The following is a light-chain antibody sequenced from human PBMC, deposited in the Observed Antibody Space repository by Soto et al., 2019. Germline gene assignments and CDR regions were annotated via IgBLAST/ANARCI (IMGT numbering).Light chain of an antibody. CDR3: SSYTSSNTLVV. CDR1: SSDVAGYDY. Sequence: QSALTQPASVSGSPGQSITVSCTGTSSDVAGYDYVSWYQQHPGKAPKLMIYDVSNRPSGVSNRFSGSKSGNTASLTISGLRAEDEADYYCSSYTSSNTLVVFGGGTKLTVL. V-gene: IGLV2-14*01. CDR2: DVS. J-gene: IGLJ3*02.